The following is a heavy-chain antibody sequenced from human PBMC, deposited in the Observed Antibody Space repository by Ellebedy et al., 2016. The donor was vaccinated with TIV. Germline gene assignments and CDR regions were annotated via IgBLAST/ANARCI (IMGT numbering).Heavy chain of an antibody. Sequence: GGSLRLXXAASGFTFSSYGMHWVRQAPGKGLEWVAVIWYDGSNKYYADSVKGRFTISRDNSKNTLYLQMNSLRAEDTAVYYCARGSLVGAIVYYYYGMDVWGQGTTVTVSS. D-gene: IGHD1-26*01. J-gene: IGHJ6*02. CDR2: IWYDGSNK. CDR3: ARGSLVGAIVYYYYGMDV. CDR1: GFTFSSYG. V-gene: IGHV3-33*01.